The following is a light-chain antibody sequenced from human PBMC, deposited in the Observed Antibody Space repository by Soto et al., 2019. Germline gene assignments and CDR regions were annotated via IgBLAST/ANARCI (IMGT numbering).Light chain of an antibody. CDR3: QSYDSSLSGVV. V-gene: IGLV1-40*01. CDR2: GNS. CDR1: SSNIGAGYD. J-gene: IGLJ2*01. Sequence: QSVLTQPPSVSGAPGQRVTISCTGSSSNIGAGYDVHWYQQLPGTAPKLLIYGNSNRPSGVPDRFSGSKSGTSASLAITGLHDEDEAEYYCQSYDSSLSGVVFGGGTKLTVL.